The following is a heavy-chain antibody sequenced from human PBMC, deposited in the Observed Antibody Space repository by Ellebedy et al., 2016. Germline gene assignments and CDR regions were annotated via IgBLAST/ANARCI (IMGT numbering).Heavy chain of an antibody. V-gene: IGHV3-21*01. CDR3: ARKMATTPELLQEYLYGMDV. CDR1: GFTFSSYS. Sequence: GESLKISCAASGFTFSSYSMNWVRQAPGKGLEWVSSISSSSSYIYYADSVKGRFTISRDNAKNSLYLQMNSLRAEDTAVYYCARKMATTPELLQEYLYGMDVWGQGTTVTVSS. CDR2: ISSSSSYI. D-gene: IGHD5-24*01. J-gene: IGHJ6*02.